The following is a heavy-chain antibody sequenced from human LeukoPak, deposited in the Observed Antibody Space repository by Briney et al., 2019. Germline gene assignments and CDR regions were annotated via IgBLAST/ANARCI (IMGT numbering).Heavy chain of an antibody. D-gene: IGHD3-10*01. J-gene: IGHJ4*02. Sequence: PGGSLRFSCAASRFTFSDYYLSWIRQAPGKGLEWVSYISSSTSYTNYADSVKGRFTISRDNAKNSLYLQMNSLRAEDTAVYYCARRGGSTATGYYFDYWGQGTLVTVSS. CDR3: ARRGGSTATGYYFDY. CDR1: RFTFSDYY. V-gene: IGHV3-11*06. CDR2: ISSSTSYT.